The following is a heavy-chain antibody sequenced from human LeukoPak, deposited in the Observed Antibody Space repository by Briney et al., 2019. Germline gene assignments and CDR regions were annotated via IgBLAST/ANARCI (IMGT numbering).Heavy chain of an antibody. CDR1: GFTFDDYA. CDR2: ISWNSGSI. Sequence: GRSLRLSRASSGFTFDDYAMLWATDAPAKGLARVSGISWNSGSIGYADSVKGRFTISRDNAKNSLYLQMNSLRAEDTALYYCAKDMTDSSGFYYFEYWGQGTLVTVPS. CDR3: AKDMTDSSGFYYFEY. J-gene: IGHJ4*02. V-gene: IGHV3-9*01. D-gene: IGHD6-13*01.